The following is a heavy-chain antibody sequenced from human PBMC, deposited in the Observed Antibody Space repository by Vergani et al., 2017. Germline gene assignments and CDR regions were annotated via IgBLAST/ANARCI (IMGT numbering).Heavy chain of an antibody. CDR3: ARQRPGSGWSPGDFDD. V-gene: IGHV4-39*01. Sequence: QLQLQQSGPGLVKPSETLFLTCTVSADSISSGSYYWGWIRQPPGKSLEWIGSIYYSGPTYYNPSLKSRVAISVDTSQNQFSLKVTSVTAADTAVYFCARQRPGSGWSPGDFDDWGQGILVTVSS. CDR2: IYYSGPT. CDR1: ADSISSGSYY. J-gene: IGHJ4*02. D-gene: IGHD6-19*01.